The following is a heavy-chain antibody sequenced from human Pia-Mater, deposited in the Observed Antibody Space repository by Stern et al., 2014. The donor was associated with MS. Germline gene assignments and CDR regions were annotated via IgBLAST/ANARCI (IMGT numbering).Heavy chain of an antibody. D-gene: IGHD2/OR15-2a*01. J-gene: IGHJ5*02. CDR1: GFTLGSCA. CDR3: AKDRQYLTYFFDH. CDR2: ASNAGSNT. Sequence: VHLVESGGGVVQPGRPLRLSCVASGFTLGSCAMPWVRQAPGKGLEWVAGASNAGSNTYYADPLQGRFTISRDNSQNTLHMQMSSLRPEDTAVYYCAKDRQYLTYFFDHWGQGSLVTVSS. V-gene: IGHV3-30*04.